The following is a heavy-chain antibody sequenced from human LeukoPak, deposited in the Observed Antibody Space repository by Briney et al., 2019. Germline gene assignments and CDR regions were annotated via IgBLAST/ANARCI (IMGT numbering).Heavy chain of an antibody. CDR2: ISAYNGNT. V-gene: IGHV1-18*01. CDR1: GYTFTNYA. D-gene: IGHD3-16*02. CDR3: ARDGNYDYVWGSYRNKGYFDY. J-gene: IGHJ4*02. Sequence: GASVKVSCKASGYTFTNYAISWVRQAPGQGLEWVGWISAYNGNTNYAQKLQGRVTMTTDTSTSTAYMELRSLRSDDTAVYYCARDGNYDYVWGSYRNKGYFDYWGQGTLVIVSS.